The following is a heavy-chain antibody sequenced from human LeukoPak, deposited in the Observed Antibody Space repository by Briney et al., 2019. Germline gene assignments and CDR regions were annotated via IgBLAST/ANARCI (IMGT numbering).Heavy chain of an antibody. CDR3: ARDYYDGHGYFDY. V-gene: IGHV3-21*01. D-gene: IGHD3-22*01. J-gene: IGHJ4*02. Sequence: GGSLRCSCAASGFTFSTYRRNWVRQAPGKGLEWVSSIGSSGSHIYLVDSVKGRFTISRDNANNALYLQMNGLRAEDTAVYYCARDYYDGHGYFDYWGQGAQVTVSS. CDR2: IGSSGSHI. CDR1: GFTFSTYR.